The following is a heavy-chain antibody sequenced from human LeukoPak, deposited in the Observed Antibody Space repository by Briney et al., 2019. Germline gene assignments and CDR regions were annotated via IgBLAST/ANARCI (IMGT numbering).Heavy chain of an antibody. V-gene: IGHV3-64*01. CDR2: ISSNGGST. J-gene: IGHJ6*03. Sequence: GGSLRLSCAASGFTFSSYAMHWVRQAPGKGLEYVSAISSNGGSTYYANSVKGRFTISRDNSKNTLYLQMGSLRAEDMAVYYCARDRGVQLRRYYYYMDVWGKGTTVTISS. D-gene: IGHD5-18*01. CDR1: GFTFSSYA. CDR3: ARDRGVQLRRYYYYMDV.